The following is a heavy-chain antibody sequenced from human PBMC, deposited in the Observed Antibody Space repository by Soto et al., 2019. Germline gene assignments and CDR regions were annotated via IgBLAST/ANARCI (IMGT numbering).Heavy chain of an antibody. V-gene: IGHV5-51*01. CDR1: GYSFTSYW. D-gene: IGHD2-21*01. Sequence: GESLKISWKGSGYSFTSYWIGWVRQMPGKGLEWMGIIYPGDSDTRYSPSFQGQVTISADNSKNTLYLQMNSLRAEDTAVYYCANIPGEHYYYYYMDVWGKGTTVTVSS. J-gene: IGHJ6*03. CDR3: ANIPGEHYYYYYMDV. CDR2: IYPGDSDT.